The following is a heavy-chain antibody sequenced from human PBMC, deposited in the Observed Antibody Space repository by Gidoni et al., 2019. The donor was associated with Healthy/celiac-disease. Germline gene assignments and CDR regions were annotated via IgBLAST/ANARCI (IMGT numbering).Heavy chain of an antibody. CDR2: IYHSGST. D-gene: IGHD1-7*01. CDR3: FNWNYEIPY. V-gene: IGHV4-38-2*01. J-gene: IGHJ4*02. Sequence: QVQLQESGPGLVKPSETLSLTCAVSGYSISRGYYWGWLRQPPGKGLEWIGSIYHSGSTYYNPSLKSRVTISVDTSKNQFSLKLSSVTAADTAVYYCFNWNYEIPYWGQGTLVTVSS. CDR1: GYSISRGYY.